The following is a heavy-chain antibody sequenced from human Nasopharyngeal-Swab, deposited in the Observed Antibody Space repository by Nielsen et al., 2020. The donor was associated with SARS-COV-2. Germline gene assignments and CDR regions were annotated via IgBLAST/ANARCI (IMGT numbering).Heavy chain of an antibody. CDR3: ARSEGGNPYYYYYMDV. D-gene: IGHD1-26*01. J-gene: IGHJ6*03. V-gene: IGHV3-48*01. Sequence: GGSLRLTCAASGFTISTYTMNWVRQAPGKGLEWIAYISSSSRTIYYADPVKGRFTISSDNAKNSLYLQMNSLTAEDTALYYCARSEGGNPYYYYYMDVWGKGTTVTVSS. CDR1: GFTISTYT. CDR2: ISSSSRTI.